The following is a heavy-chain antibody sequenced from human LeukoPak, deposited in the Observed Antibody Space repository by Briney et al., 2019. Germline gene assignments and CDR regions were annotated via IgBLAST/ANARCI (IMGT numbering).Heavy chain of an antibody. V-gene: IGHV3-74*01. CDR1: GFTFSSYW. CDR3: VRVGATFAAFEI. J-gene: IGHJ3*02. Sequence: GGSLRLSCAASGFTFSSYWMHWVRQAPGKGLVWVSRINREGSTTNYADSVKGRFTISRDNAKNTLYLQMNSLRVEDTAVYYCVRVGATFAAFEIWGQGTMVTVSS. D-gene: IGHD1-26*01. CDR2: INREGSTT.